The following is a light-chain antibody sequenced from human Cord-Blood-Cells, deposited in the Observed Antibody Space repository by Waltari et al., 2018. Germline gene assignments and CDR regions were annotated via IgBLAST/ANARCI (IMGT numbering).Light chain of an antibody. J-gene: IGKJ2*01. CDR3: QQYYSTPYT. CDR2: WAS. Sequence: DIVMTQSPDSLAVSLGERATINCKSSQSVLYSSNNKNYLAWYQQKPGQPPKLLIYWASTRESGVPDRFSGIRSGTDFTLTSSSLQAEDVAVYYCQQYYSTPYTFGQGTKLEIK. CDR1: QSVLYSSNNKNY. V-gene: IGKV4-1*01.